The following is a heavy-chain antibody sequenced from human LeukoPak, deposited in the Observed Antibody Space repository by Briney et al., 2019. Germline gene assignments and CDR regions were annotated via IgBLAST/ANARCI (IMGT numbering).Heavy chain of an antibody. Sequence: ASVKVSCKASGYTFTSYAMNWVRQAPGQGLEWMGWINTNTGNPTYAQGFTGRFVFSLDTSVSTAYLQISSLKAEDTAVYYCARVATIFGGNYYHMDVWGKGTTVTVSS. J-gene: IGHJ6*03. CDR3: ARVATIFGGNYYHMDV. CDR2: INTNTGNP. D-gene: IGHD5-12*01. V-gene: IGHV7-4-1*02. CDR1: GYTFTSYA.